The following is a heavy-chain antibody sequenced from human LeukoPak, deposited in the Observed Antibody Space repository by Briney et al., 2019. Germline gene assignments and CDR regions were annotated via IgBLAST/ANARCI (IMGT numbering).Heavy chain of an antibody. V-gene: IGHV3-21*01. CDR3: ARESGYQTRGFDY. J-gene: IGHJ4*02. CDR2: ISSSSSYI. CDR1: GFTFSSYS. D-gene: IGHD3-22*01. Sequence: PGGSLRLSCAASGFTFSSYSMNWVRQAPGKGLEWVSSISSSSSYIYYADSVKGRFTISRDNAKNSLYLQMNSLRAEDTAVYYCARESGYQTRGFDYWGQGTLVTVSS.